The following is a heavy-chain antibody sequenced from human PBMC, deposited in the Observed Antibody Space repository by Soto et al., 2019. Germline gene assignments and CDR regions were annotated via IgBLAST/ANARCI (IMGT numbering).Heavy chain of an antibody. V-gene: IGHV4-34*01. CDR2: INHSGST. J-gene: IGHJ3*02. CDR3: ARGLRGNIVVVVAATAPDVFDI. Sequence: SETLSLTCAVYGGSFSGYYWSWIRQPPGKGLEWIGEINHSGSTNYNPSLKSRVTISVDTSKNQFSLKLSSVTAADTAVYYCARGLRGNIVVVVAATAPDVFDISGQRTMVTVS. D-gene: IGHD2-15*01. CDR1: GGSFSGYY.